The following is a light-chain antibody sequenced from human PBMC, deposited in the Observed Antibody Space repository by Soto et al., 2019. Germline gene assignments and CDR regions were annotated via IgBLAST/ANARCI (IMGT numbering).Light chain of an antibody. Sequence: EIVLTQSPGTLSLSPGERATLSCRSSQFVSSTYLAWYQQRPGQAPRLLIYGASSRATGIPDRFSGSGSGTDFTLTISRLEPEDFAVYYCQQYVSSPWAFGQGTTVDIK. J-gene: IGKJ1*01. CDR1: QFVSSTY. CDR3: QQYVSSPWA. V-gene: IGKV3-20*01. CDR2: GAS.